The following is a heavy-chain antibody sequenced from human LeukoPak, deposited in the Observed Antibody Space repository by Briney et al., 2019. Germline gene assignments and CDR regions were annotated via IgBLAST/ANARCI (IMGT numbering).Heavy chain of an antibody. CDR2: ISSRTTTI. D-gene: IGHD3-9*01. V-gene: IGHV3-48*01. Sequence: GGSLRLSCAASGFTFASYSMNWVRQAPGKGLEWVSYISSRTTTIYYADSVKGRFTISRDDAKNSLYLQMNSLRVEDTALYYCARMSTGYYDDYWGQGTRVTVSS. CDR1: GFTFASYS. CDR3: ARMSTGYYDDY. J-gene: IGHJ4*02.